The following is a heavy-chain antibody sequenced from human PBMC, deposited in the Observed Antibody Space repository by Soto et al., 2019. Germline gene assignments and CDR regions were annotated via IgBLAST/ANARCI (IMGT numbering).Heavy chain of an antibody. CDR3: AKGQWLATY. D-gene: IGHD6-19*01. V-gene: IGHV3-33*03. Sequence: GGSLRLSCAASGFTFNNYGMHWVRQAPGKGLEWVAGIWHDGSNKYYTDSVKGRFTISRDNSKNTLYLQMNSLRAEDTAVYYCAKGQWLATYWGQGTLVTVSS. CDR2: IWHDGSNK. J-gene: IGHJ4*02. CDR1: GFTFNNYG.